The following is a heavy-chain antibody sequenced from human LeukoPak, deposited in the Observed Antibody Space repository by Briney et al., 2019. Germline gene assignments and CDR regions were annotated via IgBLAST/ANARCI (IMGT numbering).Heavy chain of an antibody. CDR3: AKDSGGTVRFDP. CDR2: IRYDGGDK. Sequence: GGSPRLSCAASGFTFSNYGMHWVRQAPGKGLEWVAFIRYDGGDKYYADSVKGRFTISRDNSKNTLYLQMNSLRAEDTAVYCCAKDSGGTVRFDPWGQGTLVPVSS. J-gene: IGHJ5*02. CDR1: GFTFSNYG. D-gene: IGHD4-17*01. V-gene: IGHV3-30*02.